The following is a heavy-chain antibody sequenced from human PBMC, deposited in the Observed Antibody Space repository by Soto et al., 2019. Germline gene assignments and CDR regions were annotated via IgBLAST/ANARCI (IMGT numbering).Heavy chain of an antibody. V-gene: IGHV3-30*18. D-gene: IGHD3-10*01. CDR1: GFTFSSYG. CDR3: AKDEWFRGGIGPYYMEV. CDR2: ISYDGSNK. Sequence: HPGGSLRLSCAASGFTFSSYGMHWVRQAPGKGLEWVAVISYDGSNKYYADSVKGRFTISRDNSKNTLYLQMNSLRAEDTAVYYCAKDEWFRGGIGPYYMEVWGKGTTVTVSS. J-gene: IGHJ6*03.